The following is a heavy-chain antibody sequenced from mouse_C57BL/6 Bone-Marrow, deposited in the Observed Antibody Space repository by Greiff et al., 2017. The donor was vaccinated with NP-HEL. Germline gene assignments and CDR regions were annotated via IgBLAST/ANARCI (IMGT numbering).Heavy chain of an antibody. CDR3: ARSYSNYVLYAMDY. V-gene: IGHV1-26*01. CDR2: INPNNGGT. Sequence: EVQLQQSGPELVKPGASVKISCKASGYTFTDYYMNWVKQSHGKSLEWIGDINPNNGGTSYNQKFKGKATLTVDKSSSTAYMELRSLTSEDSAVYYCARSYSNYVLYAMDYWGQGTSVTVSS. J-gene: IGHJ4*01. D-gene: IGHD2-5*01. CDR1: GYTFTDYY.